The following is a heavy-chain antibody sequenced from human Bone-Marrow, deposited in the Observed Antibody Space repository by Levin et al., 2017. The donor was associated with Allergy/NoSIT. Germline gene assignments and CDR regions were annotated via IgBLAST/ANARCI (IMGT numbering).Heavy chain of an antibody. CDR3: VKSYSSSCSGRFDS. J-gene: IGHJ5*01. CDR1: GFTFDDYA. Sequence: SLKISCVASGFTFDDYAMHWVRQAPGKGLEWVSGISWNGNLKFYADSVKGRFTISRDNAKGSLSLQMNSLTLDDTAFYFCVKSYSSSCSGRFDSWGQGTLVTVSS. V-gene: IGHV3-9*01. CDR2: ISWNGNLK. D-gene: IGHD6-13*01.